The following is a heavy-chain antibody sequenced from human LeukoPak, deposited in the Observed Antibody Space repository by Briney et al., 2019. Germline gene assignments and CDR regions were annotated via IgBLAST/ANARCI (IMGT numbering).Heavy chain of an antibody. Sequence: ASVKVSCKSSGYAFTGYFMHWVRQAPGQGLEWMGWINPNSGGTKYAQKFQGRVTMTSDTSLNTAYMELSRLRSDDTALYYCARGTYYDSSGYSGVRLFDYWGQGTLVTVSS. V-gene: IGHV1-2*02. CDR2: INPNSGGT. D-gene: IGHD3-22*01. CDR3: ARGTYYDSSGYSGVRLFDY. CDR1: GYAFTGYF. J-gene: IGHJ4*02.